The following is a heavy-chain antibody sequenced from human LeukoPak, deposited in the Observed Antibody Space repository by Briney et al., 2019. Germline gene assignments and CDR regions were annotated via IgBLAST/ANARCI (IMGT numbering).Heavy chain of an antibody. Sequence: GGSLRLSCAASGFTFSSYAMSWVRQAPGKGLEWVSAISGSGGSTYYADSVKGRFTISRDNSKNTLYLQMNSLRAEDTAVYYCVKSRSRYCSSSYYYYGMDVWGQGTTVTVSS. V-gene: IGHV3-23*01. CDR2: ISGSGGST. D-gene: IGHD2-2*01. J-gene: IGHJ6*02. CDR1: GFTFSSYA. CDR3: VKSRSRYCSSSYYYYGMDV.